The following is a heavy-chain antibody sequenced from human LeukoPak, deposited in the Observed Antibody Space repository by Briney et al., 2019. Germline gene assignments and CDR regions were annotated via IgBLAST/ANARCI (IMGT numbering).Heavy chain of an antibody. J-gene: IGHJ4*02. V-gene: IGHV3-30*04. Sequence: PGGSLRLSCAASGFTFSSYAMHWVRQAPGKGLEWVAVISYDGSNKYYADSVKGRFTISRDNSKNTLYLQMNSLRAEDTAVYYCARAYGSGSYFLSMVAAYFDYWGQGTLVTVSS. CDR3: ARAYGSGSYFLSMVAAYFDY. CDR2: ISYDGSNK. CDR1: GFTFSSYA. D-gene: IGHD3-10*01.